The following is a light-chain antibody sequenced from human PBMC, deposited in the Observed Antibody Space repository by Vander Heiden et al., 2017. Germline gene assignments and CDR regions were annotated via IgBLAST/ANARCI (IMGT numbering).Light chain of an antibody. CDR2: QRD. CDR3: QAWDSGTAP. J-gene: IGLJ3*02. V-gene: IGLV3-1*01. CDR1: TLRDKS. Sequence: SYELTQPPSVSVSPGQTARITCSGDTLRDKSICWYQQKPGQSPVLVIYQRDKRPAGIPERFSGGISGNTATLIISGTQAMDEADYYCQAWDSGTAPFGGGTKLTVL.